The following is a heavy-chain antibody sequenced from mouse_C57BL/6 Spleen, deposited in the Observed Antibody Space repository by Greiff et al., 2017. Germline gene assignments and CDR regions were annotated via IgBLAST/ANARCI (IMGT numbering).Heavy chain of an antibody. Sequence: EVQLQQSGPELVKPGASVKMSCKASGYTFTDYNMHWVKQSHGKSLEWIGYINPNNGGTSYNQKFKGKATLTVNKSSSTAYMELRSLTSEDSAVYYCARSGYSNYGGYAMDYWGQGTSVTVSS. CDR3: ARSGYSNYGGYAMDY. CDR1: GYTFTDYN. CDR2: INPNNGGT. V-gene: IGHV1-22*01. J-gene: IGHJ4*01. D-gene: IGHD2-5*01.